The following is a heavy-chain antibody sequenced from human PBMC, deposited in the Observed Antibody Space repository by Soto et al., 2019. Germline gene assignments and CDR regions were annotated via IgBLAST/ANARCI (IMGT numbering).Heavy chain of an antibody. V-gene: IGHV3-64*04. J-gene: IGHJ6*02. CDR3: ARDQTYGDSPFGMDV. CDR1: GFTFSNYD. D-gene: IGHD4-17*01. Sequence: PGGSLRLSCSASGFTFSNYDMVWVRQAPGKGLEYISAITSHGHITYYADSVKGRFTISRDNSKNTVYLQMNSLRAEDTAVYYCARDQTYGDSPFGMDVWGQGTTVTVAS. CDR2: ITSHGHIT.